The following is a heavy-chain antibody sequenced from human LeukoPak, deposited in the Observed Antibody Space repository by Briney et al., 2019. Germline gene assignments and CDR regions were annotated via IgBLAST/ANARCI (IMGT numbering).Heavy chain of an antibody. CDR2: IWYGGNNK. V-gene: IGHV3-30*02. D-gene: IGHD6-19*01. CDR1: GFTFSNYG. J-gene: IGHJ2*01. Sequence: GGSLRLSCAASGFTFSNYGMHWVRQAPGKGLEWVAVIWYGGNNKYYADSVQGRFTISRDNSKNTLYLQMNSLRTEDTAVYYCAKDHSTGWNWYFDLWGRGTLVTVSS. CDR3: AKDHSTGWNWYFDL.